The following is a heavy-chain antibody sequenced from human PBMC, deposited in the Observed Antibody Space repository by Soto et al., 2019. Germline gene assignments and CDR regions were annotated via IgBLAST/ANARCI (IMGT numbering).Heavy chain of an antibody. Sequence: ASVKVSCKASGYTFTSYGISWVRQAPGQGLEWMGWISAYNGNTNYAQKLQGRVTMTTDTSTSTAYMELRSLRSDDTAVYYCARDLGIAVAGNNWFDPWGKGTLVTVSS. CDR3: ARDLGIAVAGNNWFDP. CDR1: GYTFTSYG. CDR2: ISAYNGNT. V-gene: IGHV1-18*01. D-gene: IGHD6-19*01. J-gene: IGHJ5*02.